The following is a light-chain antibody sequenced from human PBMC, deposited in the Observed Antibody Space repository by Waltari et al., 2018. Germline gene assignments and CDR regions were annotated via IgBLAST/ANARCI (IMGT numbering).Light chain of an antibody. CDR2: EVS. J-gene: IGLJ2*01. CDR1: SSDVGTNNR. V-gene: IGLV2-18*03. Sequence: QSALTQPPSVSGSPGQSVTISCSGTSSDVGTNNRVCWYRQPPGTAPKLIIFEVSRSPSGVPDRFSVSKSGSTASLTTSGLQTEDEGDYYCSSYTPSATLLFGGGTKLTVL. CDR3: SSYTPSATLL.